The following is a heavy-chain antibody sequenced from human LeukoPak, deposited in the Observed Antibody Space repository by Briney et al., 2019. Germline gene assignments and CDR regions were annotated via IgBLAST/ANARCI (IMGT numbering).Heavy chain of an antibody. V-gene: IGHV3-33*08. CDR2: IWYDGSNK. CDR3: ARDSSSSWYWGDY. CDR1: GFTINNYA. J-gene: IGHJ4*02. D-gene: IGHD6-13*01. Sequence: GGSLRLSCAVSGFTINNYAMSWVRQAPGKGLEWVAVIWYDGSNKYYADSVKGRFTISRDNSKNTLYLQMNSLRAEDTAVYYCARDSSSSWYWGDYWGQGTLVTVSS.